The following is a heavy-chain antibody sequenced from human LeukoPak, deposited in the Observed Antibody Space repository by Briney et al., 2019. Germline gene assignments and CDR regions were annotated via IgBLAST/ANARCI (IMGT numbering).Heavy chain of an antibody. Sequence: EASVKVSCKASGYTFTSYYMHWVRQAPGQGLEWMGIINPSGGSTSYAQKFQGRVTMTRDTSTSTVYMELSSLRSEDTAVYYCASVPAGYSYGYYFDYWGQGTLVTASS. D-gene: IGHD5-18*01. CDR2: INPSGGST. CDR3: ASVPAGYSYGYYFDY. V-gene: IGHV1-46*01. CDR1: GYTFTSYY. J-gene: IGHJ4*02.